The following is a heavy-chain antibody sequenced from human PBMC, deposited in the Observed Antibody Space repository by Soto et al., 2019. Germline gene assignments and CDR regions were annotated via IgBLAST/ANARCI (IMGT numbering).Heavy chain of an antibody. J-gene: IGHJ4*02. CDR1: GGYFSGYY. CDR2: INHSGST. D-gene: IGHD1-26*01. CDR3: ASGSARGIDPYYFDY. V-gene: IGHV4-34*01. Sequence: SETLSLTSAVYGGYFSGYYSSWIRQPPGKGLEWIGEINHSGSTNYNPSLKSRVTISVDTSKNQFSLKLSSVTAADTAVYYCASGSARGIDPYYFDYWGQGTLVTVSS.